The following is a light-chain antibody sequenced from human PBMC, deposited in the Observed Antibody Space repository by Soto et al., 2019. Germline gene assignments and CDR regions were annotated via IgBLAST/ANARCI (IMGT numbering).Light chain of an antibody. Sequence: QSALTQPASVSGSPGQSITISCTGTSSDVGGYKYVSWFQQHPGKAPKLMIYEVNSRPSGVSNRFSGSKSGNTASLTISGLQAEDEADYYCSSYTSTTWVFGGGTKLTVL. CDR3: SSYTSTTWV. V-gene: IGLV2-14*01. CDR2: EVN. J-gene: IGLJ3*02. CDR1: SSDVGGYKY.